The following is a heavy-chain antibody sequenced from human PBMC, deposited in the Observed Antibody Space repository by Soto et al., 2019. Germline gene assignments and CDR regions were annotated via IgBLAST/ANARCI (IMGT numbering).Heavy chain of an antibody. D-gene: IGHD3-22*01. CDR3: ARGLYDSSGYTEVADY. CDR2: ISSSSSYI. CDR1: GFTFSSYS. J-gene: IGHJ4*02. Sequence: KAGGSLRLSCAASGFTFSSYSMNWVRQAPGKGLEWVSSISSSSSYIYYADSVKGRFTISRDNAKNSLYLQMNSLRAEDTAVYYCARGLYDSSGYTEVADYWGQGTLVTVSS. V-gene: IGHV3-21*01.